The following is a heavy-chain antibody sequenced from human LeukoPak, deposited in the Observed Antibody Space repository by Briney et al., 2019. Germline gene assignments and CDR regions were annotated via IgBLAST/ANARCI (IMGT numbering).Heavy chain of an antibody. Sequence: GGSVRLSCVASGSTFSTYAMSWVRQAPGKGLEWVSGISGSADSTYYADSVKGRFTISRDNSKNTLFLQVNSLRAEDTAVYYCAKDWFRGYNYGLLFDYWGQGTLVTVSS. CDR3: AKDWFRGYNYGLLFDY. CDR2: ISGSADST. V-gene: IGHV3-23*01. J-gene: IGHJ4*02. D-gene: IGHD5-18*01. CDR1: GSTFSTYA.